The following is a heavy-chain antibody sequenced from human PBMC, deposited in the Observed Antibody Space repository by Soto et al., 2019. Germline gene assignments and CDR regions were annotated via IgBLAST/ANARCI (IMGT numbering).Heavy chain of an antibody. CDR2: IYYSGST. CDR1: GGSISSYY. CDR3: ARPGSGWIYNWYDP. V-gene: IGHV4-59*08. D-gene: IGHD6-19*01. Sequence: SETLSLTCTVSGGSISSYYWSWIRQPPGKGLEWIGYIYYSGSTNYNPSLKSRVTISVDTSKNQFSLKLSSVTAADTAVYYCARPGSGWIYNWYDPWGQGALVTVSS. J-gene: IGHJ5*02.